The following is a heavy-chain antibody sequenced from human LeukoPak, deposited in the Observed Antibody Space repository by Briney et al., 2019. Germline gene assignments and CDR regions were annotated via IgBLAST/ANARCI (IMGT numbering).Heavy chain of an antibody. V-gene: IGHV1-2*02. Sequence: ASVKVSCKASGYTFTGYYMHWERQAPGQGLEWMGWINPNSGGTNYAQKFQGRVTMTRDTSISTAYMELSRLRSDDTAVYYCARVGYNRNSNAGDFDYWGQGTLVTVSS. CDR1: GYTFTGYY. CDR2: INPNSGGT. CDR3: ARVGYNRNSNAGDFDY. J-gene: IGHJ4*02. D-gene: IGHD5-24*01.